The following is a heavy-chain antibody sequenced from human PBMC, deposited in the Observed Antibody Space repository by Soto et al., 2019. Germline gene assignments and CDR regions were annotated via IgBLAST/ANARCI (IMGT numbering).Heavy chain of an antibody. CDR2: IYYSGST. V-gene: IGHV4-31*03. Sequence: SETLSLTCTVSGGSISSGGYYWSWIRQHPWKGLEWIGYIYYSGSTYYNPSLKSRVTISVDTSKNQFSLKLSSVTAADTAVYYCARDGYSSGWYFGMDVWGQGXTVTVYS. CDR3: ARDGYSSGWYFGMDV. D-gene: IGHD6-19*01. J-gene: IGHJ6*02. CDR1: GGSISSGGYY.